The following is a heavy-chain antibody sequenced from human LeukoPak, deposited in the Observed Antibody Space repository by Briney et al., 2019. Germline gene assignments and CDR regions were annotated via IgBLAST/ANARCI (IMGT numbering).Heavy chain of an antibody. CDR2: IYTSGST. Sequence: SETLSLTCTVSGGSISSYYWSWIRQPAGKGLEWIGRIYTSGSTNYNPSLKSRVTMSLDTSKNQFSLKLSSVTAADTAVYYCARALPSSSWFERNAFDIWGQGTMVTVSS. V-gene: IGHV4-4*07. J-gene: IGHJ3*02. CDR3: ARALPSSSWFERNAFDI. CDR1: GGSISSYY. D-gene: IGHD6-13*01.